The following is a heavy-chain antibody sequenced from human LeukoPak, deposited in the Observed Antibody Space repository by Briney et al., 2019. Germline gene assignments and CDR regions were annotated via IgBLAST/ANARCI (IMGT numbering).Heavy chain of an antibody. J-gene: IGHJ4*02. D-gene: IGHD3-22*01. CDR3: ARGLWGGYYDSSGYYTLDY. CDR1: GGTFSSYA. Sequence: SVKVSCKASGGTFSSYAISWVRQAPGQGLEWMGGIIPIFGTANYAQKFQGRVTITADESTSTAYMELSSLRSEDTAVYYCARGLWGGYYDSSGYYTLDYWGQGTLVTVSS. CDR2: IIPIFGTA. V-gene: IGHV1-69*13.